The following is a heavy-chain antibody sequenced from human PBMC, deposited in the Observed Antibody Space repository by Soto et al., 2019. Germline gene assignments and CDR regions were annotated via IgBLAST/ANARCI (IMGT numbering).Heavy chain of an antibody. CDR1: GYTFTSYG. CDR3: AIIHSGYSYGPFHNWFDP. V-gene: IGHV1-18*01. CDR2: ISAYNGNT. Sequence: QVQLVQSGAEVKKSGASVKVSCKASGYTFTSYGISWVRQAPGQGLEWMGWISAYNGNTNYAQKLQGRVTMTTDTSTSTAYMELRSLRSDDTAVYYCAIIHSGYSYGPFHNWFDPWGQGTLVTVSS. J-gene: IGHJ5*02. D-gene: IGHD5-18*01.